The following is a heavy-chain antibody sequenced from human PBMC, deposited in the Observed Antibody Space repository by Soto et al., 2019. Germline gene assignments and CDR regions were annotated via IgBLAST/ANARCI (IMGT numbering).Heavy chain of an antibody. CDR2: ISGSGGST. Sequence: TGGSLRLFCAASGFTFSSYAMSWVRQAPGKGLEWVSAISGSGGSTYYADSVKGRFTISRDNSKNTLYLQMNSLRAEDTAVYYCTVTNHYYYYGMDVWGQGTTVTVSS. D-gene: IGHD2-21*02. V-gene: IGHV3-23*01. CDR3: TVTNHYYYYGMDV. J-gene: IGHJ6*02. CDR1: GFTFSSYA.